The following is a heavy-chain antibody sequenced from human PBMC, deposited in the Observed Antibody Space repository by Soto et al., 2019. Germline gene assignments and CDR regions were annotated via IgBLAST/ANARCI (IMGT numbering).Heavy chain of an antibody. CDR3: AKAESSYASGWYAY. CDR1: GFTFSNYA. CDR2: ISSAGRT. V-gene: IGHV3-23*01. D-gene: IGHD6-19*01. Sequence: EVPLLESGGGLVQPGGSLRLSCVASGFTFSNYAMSWVRQAPGKGLEWVSAISSAGRTYYADSVKGRFTISRDNSXNPLYLQMNSLRAEDTAVHYCAKAESSYASGWYAYWGQGTLVTVSS. J-gene: IGHJ4*02.